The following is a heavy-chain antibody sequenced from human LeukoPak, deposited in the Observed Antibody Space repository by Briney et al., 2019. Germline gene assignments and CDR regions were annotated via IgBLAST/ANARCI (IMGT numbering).Heavy chain of an antibody. D-gene: IGHD4-17*01. V-gene: IGHV4-34*01. J-gene: IGHJ4*02. CDR3: ARRPTVTTKFDY. Sequence: SETLSLTCAVYGGSFSGYYWSWIRQPPGKGLEWIGEINHSGSTNYNPSLKSRVTISVDTSKNQFSLKLSSVTAADTAVYYCARRPTVTTKFDYWGQGTLVTVSS. CDR1: GGSFSGYY. CDR2: INHSGST.